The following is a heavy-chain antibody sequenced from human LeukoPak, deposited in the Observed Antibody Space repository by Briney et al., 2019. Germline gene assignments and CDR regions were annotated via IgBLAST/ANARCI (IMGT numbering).Heavy chain of an antibody. CDR2: IYSSGST. J-gene: IGHJ5*02. Sequence: SETLSLTCTVSGGSISSYYWSWIRQPAGKGLEWIGRIYSSGSTNYNPSLKSRVTMSVDTSNNQFSLKLNSVTAADTAVYYCARDPYCSGGNCYLNWFDPWGQGTLVTVSS. CDR3: ARDPYCSGGNCYLNWFDP. CDR1: GGSISSYY. V-gene: IGHV4-4*07. D-gene: IGHD2-15*01.